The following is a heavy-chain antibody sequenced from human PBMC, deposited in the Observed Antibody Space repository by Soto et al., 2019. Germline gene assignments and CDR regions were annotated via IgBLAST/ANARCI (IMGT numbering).Heavy chain of an antibody. CDR3: ARVGDCSSTSCYTRHGMDV. J-gene: IGHJ6*02. CDR2: IYPGDSDT. D-gene: IGHD2-2*02. Sequence: GESRKISCKGSGYSFTSYWIGWVRQMPGKGLEWMGIIYPGDSDTRYSPSFQGQVTISADKSISTAYLQWSSLKASDTAMYYCARVGDCSSTSCYTRHGMDVWGQAPTVTFSS. CDR1: GYSFTSYW. V-gene: IGHV5-51*01.